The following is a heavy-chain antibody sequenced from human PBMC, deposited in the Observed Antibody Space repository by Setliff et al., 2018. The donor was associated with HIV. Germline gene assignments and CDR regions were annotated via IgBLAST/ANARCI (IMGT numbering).Heavy chain of an antibody. CDR2: MVPVIGAA. Sequence: SVKVSCKASGGSFSSYGINWLRQAPGQGLEWMGGMVPVIGAAQYAQKFQGRVSITADASASTAYMELSSLRSEDTAVYYCARDNYYDSSGAIGYWGQGTLVTVSS. V-gene: IGHV1-69*13. CDR3: ARDNYYDSSGAIGY. J-gene: IGHJ4*02. D-gene: IGHD3-22*01. CDR1: GGSFSSYG.